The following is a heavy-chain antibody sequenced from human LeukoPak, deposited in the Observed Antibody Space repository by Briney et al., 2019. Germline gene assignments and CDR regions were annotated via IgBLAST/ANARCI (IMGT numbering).Heavy chain of an antibody. Sequence: SVTVSYKASGGTFSSYAISWVRQAPGQGLEGMGRIIPILGIANYAQKFQGRVTITADKSTSTAYMELSSLRSEDTAVYYCARDGGLLWFGELFDYWGQGTLVTVSS. J-gene: IGHJ4*02. CDR2: IIPILGIA. CDR1: GGTFSSYA. CDR3: ARDGGLLWFGELFDY. V-gene: IGHV1-69*04. D-gene: IGHD3-10*01.